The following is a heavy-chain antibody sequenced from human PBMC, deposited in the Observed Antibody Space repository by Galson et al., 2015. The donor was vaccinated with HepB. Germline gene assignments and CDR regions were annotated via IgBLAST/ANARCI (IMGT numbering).Heavy chain of an antibody. CDR1: GGSISSSSYY. J-gene: IGHJ5*02. CDR3: ARHIMGRPGRRTGGFDP. D-gene: IGHD1-26*01. V-gene: IGHV4-39*01. Sequence: SETLSLTCTVSGGSISSSSYYWGWIRQPPGKGLEWIGSIYYSGSTYYNPSLKSRVTISVDTSKNQFSLKLSSVTAADTAVYYCARHIMGRPGRRTGGFDPWGQGTLVTVSS. CDR2: IYYSGST.